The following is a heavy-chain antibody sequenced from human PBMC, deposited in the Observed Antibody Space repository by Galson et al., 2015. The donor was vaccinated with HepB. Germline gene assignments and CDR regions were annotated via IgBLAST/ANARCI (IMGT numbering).Heavy chain of an antibody. CDR2: TYYRSKWYN. CDR1: GDSVSSNSAA. D-gene: IGHD6-13*01. Sequence: CAISGDSVSSNSAAWNWIRQSPSRGLEWLGRTYYRSKWYNDYAVSVKSRITINPDTSKNQFSLQLNSVTPEDTAVYYCARERYVYSSSWFTDYWGQGTLVTVSS. CDR3: ARERYVYSSSWFTDY. J-gene: IGHJ4*02. V-gene: IGHV6-1*01.